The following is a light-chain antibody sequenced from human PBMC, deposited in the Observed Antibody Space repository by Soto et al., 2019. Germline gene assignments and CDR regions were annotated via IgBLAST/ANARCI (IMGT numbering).Light chain of an antibody. J-gene: IGLJ1*01. Sequence: QSVLTQPPSASGTPGQGVTISCSGSTSNIGSNYVYWYQQLPGTAPKLLIYRNNQRPSGVPDRFSGSKSGTSASLAISGLRSDDEAYYFCATWDDSLNGFYVFGTGPKVTVL. V-gene: IGLV1-47*01. CDR1: TSNIGSNY. CDR3: ATWDDSLNGFYV. CDR2: RNN.